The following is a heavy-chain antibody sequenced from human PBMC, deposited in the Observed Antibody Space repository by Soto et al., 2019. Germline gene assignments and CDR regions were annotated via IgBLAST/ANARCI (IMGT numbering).Heavy chain of an antibody. CDR2: IKSKTDGGTT. V-gene: IGHV3-15*01. CDR3: TTSGQLVRSGDYYYYYYMDV. CDR1: GFTFSNAW. D-gene: IGHD6-6*01. Sequence: GGSLRLSCAASGFTFSNAWMSWVRQAPGKGLEWVGRIKSKTDGGTTDYAAPVKGRFTISRDDSKNTLYLQMNSLKTEDTAVYYCTTSGQLVRSGDYYYYYYMDVWGKGTTVTVSS. J-gene: IGHJ6*03.